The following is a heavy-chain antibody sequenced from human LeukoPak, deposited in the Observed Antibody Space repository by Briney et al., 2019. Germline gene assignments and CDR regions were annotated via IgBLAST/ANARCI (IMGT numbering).Heavy chain of an antibody. V-gene: IGHV4-61*05. CDR1: GGSISSSSYY. D-gene: IGHD2/OR15-2a*01. CDR3: ARFLLADAFDI. Sequence: SETLSLTCTVSGGSISSSSYYWGWIRQPPGKGLEWIGYIYYSGSTNYNPSLKSRVTISVDTSKNQFSLKLSSVTAADTAVYYCARFLLADAFDIWGQGTMVTVSS. CDR2: IYYSGST. J-gene: IGHJ3*02.